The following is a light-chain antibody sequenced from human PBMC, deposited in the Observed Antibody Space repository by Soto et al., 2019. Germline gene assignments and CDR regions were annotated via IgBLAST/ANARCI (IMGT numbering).Light chain of an antibody. Sequence: DIQVTQSPSTLSASVGDRVTITCRASQGISSWLAWYQQKPGKAPKLLIYAASSLQSGVPSRFSGSGYGTAGTLTISSLQTEDCATYYCQQANRFPLTFGGGTKVDIK. CDR1: QGISSW. CDR2: AAS. J-gene: IGKJ4*01. V-gene: IGKV1-12*01. CDR3: QQANRFPLT.